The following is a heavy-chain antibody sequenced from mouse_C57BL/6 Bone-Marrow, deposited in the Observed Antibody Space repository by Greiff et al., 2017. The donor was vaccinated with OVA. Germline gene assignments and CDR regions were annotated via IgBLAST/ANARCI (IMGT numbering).Heavy chain of an antibody. V-gene: IGHV1-55*01. Sequence: VQLQQPGAELVKPGASVKMSCKASGYTFTSYWITWVKQRPGQGLEWIGDIYPGSGRTNYNEKFKSKATLNVDTSSSTAYMQPSSLTSEDSAVYYCARSGITTVEGGFAMDYWGQGTSVTVSS. CDR2: IYPGSGRT. D-gene: IGHD1-1*01. CDR3: ARSGITTVEGGFAMDY. J-gene: IGHJ4*01. CDR1: GYTFTSYW.